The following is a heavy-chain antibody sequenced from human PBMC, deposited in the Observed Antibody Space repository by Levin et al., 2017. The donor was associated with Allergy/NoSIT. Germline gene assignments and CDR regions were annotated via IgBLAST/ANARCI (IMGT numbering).Heavy chain of an antibody. J-gene: IGHJ4*02. Sequence: GSLRLSCAASGFSVSNHYMTWVRQGPGKGLECVSVIYSDGSTYYADSVRGRFTISSDSFRNTLSLQMNSLRDDDTAVYYCTKGHYSGVYQWGQGTLVTVSS. CDR1: GFSVSNHY. V-gene: IGHV3-53*01. CDR3: TKGHYSGVYQ. D-gene: IGHD2-2*01. CDR2: IYSDGST.